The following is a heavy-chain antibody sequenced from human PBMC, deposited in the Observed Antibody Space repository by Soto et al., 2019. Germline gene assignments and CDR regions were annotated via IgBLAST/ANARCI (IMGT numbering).Heavy chain of an antibody. CDR3: ARDGGIAVAGEYYYYYYGMDV. D-gene: IGHD6-19*01. J-gene: IGHJ6*02. V-gene: IGHV3-53*01. CDR2: IYSGGST. CDR1: GFTVSSNY. Sequence: PVGSLRLSCAASGFTVSSNYMSWVRQAPGTGLEWVSVIYSGGSTYYADSVKGRFTISRDNSKNTLYLQMNSLRAEDTAVYYCARDGGIAVAGEYYYYYYGMDVWGQGTTVTVSS.